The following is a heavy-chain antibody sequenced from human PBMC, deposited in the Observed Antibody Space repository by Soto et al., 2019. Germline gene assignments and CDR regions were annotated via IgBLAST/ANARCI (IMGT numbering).Heavy chain of an antibody. CDR2: IYYSGST. V-gene: IGHV4-61*01. CDR1: GGSVSSGSYY. J-gene: IGHJ5*02. Sequence: PSETLSLTCTVSGGSVSSGSYYWSWIRQPPGKGLEWIGYIYYSGSTNYNPSLKSRVTISVDTSKNQFSLKLSSVTAADTAVYYCARVVVVTATEVWFDPWGQGTLVTV. D-gene: IGHD2-21*02. CDR3: ARVVVVTATEVWFDP.